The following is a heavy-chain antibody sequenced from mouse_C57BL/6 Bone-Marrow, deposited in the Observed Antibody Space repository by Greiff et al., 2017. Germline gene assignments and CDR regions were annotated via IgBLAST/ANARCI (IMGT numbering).Heavy chain of an antibody. J-gene: IGHJ4*01. V-gene: IGHV14-4*01. CDR3: TPYYGSSYYAMDY. CDR1: GFNIKDDY. D-gene: IGHD1-1*01. CDR2: FDPENGDT. Sequence: EVQLQQSGAELVRPGASVKLSCTASGFNIKDDYMHWVKQRPEQGLEWIGWFDPENGDTEYASKFQGKATITADTSSNTAYLQLSSLASEDTAVYYCTPYYGSSYYAMDYWGQGTSVTVSS.